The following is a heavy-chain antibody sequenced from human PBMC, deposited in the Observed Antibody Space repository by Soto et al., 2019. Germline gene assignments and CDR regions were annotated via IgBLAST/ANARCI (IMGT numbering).Heavy chain of an antibody. CDR3: ARTPRGQQLVLFDY. CDR2: IDWDDDK. Sequence: SGPTLVNPTQTLTLTCTFSGFSLRTRGMCVSWIRQPPGKALEWLARIDWDDDKYYSTSLKTRLTISKDTSKNQVVLTMTNMDPVDTATYYCARTPRGQQLVLFDYWGQGTLVTV. J-gene: IGHJ4*02. D-gene: IGHD6-13*01. V-gene: IGHV2-70*11. CDR1: GFSLRTRGMC.